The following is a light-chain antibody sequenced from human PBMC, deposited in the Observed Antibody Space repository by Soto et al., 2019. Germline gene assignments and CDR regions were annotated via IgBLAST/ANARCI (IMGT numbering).Light chain of an antibody. Sequence: EIVMTQSPATLSVSPGERVTLSCRASQSISSNLAWYQQKPGQAPRLLIYGACTRASHTPARFSGSGSGTEFTLTISSLQSHDFAVYYCQYYNNKWPQLTFGGGTKVEIK. CDR1: QSISSN. CDR2: GAC. V-gene: IGKV3-15*01. J-gene: IGKJ4*01. CDR3: QYYNNKWPQLT.